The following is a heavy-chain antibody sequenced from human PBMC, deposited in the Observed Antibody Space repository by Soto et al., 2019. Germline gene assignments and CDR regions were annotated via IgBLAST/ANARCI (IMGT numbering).Heavy chain of an antibody. V-gene: IGHV4-34*01. D-gene: IGHD3-3*01. Sequence: SETLSLTCAVYVGSFSGYYWSWIRQPPGKGREWIGEINHSGSTNYNPSLKSRVTISVDTSKNQFYLKLSSVNAADTAVYYCARGKKRYYDFWSGPNWFDPWGQGTMVTVS. J-gene: IGHJ5*02. CDR3: ARGKKRYYDFWSGPNWFDP. CDR1: VGSFSGYY. CDR2: INHSGST.